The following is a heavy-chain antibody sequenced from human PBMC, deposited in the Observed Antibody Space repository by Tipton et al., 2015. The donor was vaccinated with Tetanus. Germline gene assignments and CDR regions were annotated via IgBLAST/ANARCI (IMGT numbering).Heavy chain of an antibody. V-gene: IGHV4-39*01. D-gene: IGHD2-8*01. Sequence: LRLSCTVSGGSISSNVYYWAWIRQPPGKGPQWIGNIFYSGSINYNPSLKSRLTISADTAKNQFSLRLSSVTAADTAVYYCARLSSSTNDAHAFDVWGQGTMVTVSS. J-gene: IGHJ3*01. CDR3: ARLSSSTNDAHAFDV. CDR2: IFYSGSI. CDR1: GGSISSNVYY.